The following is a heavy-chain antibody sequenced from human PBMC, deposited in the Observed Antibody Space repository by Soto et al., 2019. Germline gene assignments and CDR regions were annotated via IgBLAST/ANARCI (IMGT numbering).Heavy chain of an antibody. CDR1: GFTLRGYA. D-gene: IGHD6-6*01. J-gene: IGHJ6*03. Sequence: EVQLAESGGGLAQPGGSLRLSCAASGFTLRGYAMDWVRQAPGKGLEYVSGISSNGVGTYYANSVQGRFTISRDNSKNTVYLQMGSLRPEDMAVYYCARRARPDFYYKGVWGKGTTVTVSS. V-gene: IGHV3-64*01. CDR2: ISSNGVGT. CDR3: ARRARPDFYYKGV.